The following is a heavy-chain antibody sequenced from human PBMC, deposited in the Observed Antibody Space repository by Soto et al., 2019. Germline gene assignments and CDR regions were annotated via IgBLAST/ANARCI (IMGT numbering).Heavy chain of an antibody. CDR3: AKRRGYSSGWNDAFDI. V-gene: IGHV3-23*01. CDR2: ISGSGGTT. Sequence: PGGSLRLSCAASGFTFSGYAMIWVRQAPGKGLEWVSGISGSGGTTYYAASVKGRFTISRDNSKNTLYLQMSSLRAEDTAVYYCAKRRGYSSGWNDAFDIWGQGTMVTVSS. J-gene: IGHJ3*02. CDR1: GFTFSGYA. D-gene: IGHD6-19*01.